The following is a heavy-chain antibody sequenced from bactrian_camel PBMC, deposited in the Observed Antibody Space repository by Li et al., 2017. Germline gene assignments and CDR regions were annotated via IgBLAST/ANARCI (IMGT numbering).Heavy chain of an antibody. D-gene: IGHD3*01. CDR2: IWTTDGTT. J-gene: IGHJ4*01. CDR3: AALGRRETDCTSGRSANIRNPHLY. CDR1: ERNYGHNC. Sequence: HVQLVESGGGSVQAGGSLRLSCVGTERNYGHNCMGWFRQAPGEAPEGLATIWTTDGTTFYVDSVKGRFTISRFDADNAVFLQMNNLRPEDTAVYHCAALGRRETDCTSGRSANIRNPHLYWGQGTQVTVS. V-gene: IGHV3-3*01.